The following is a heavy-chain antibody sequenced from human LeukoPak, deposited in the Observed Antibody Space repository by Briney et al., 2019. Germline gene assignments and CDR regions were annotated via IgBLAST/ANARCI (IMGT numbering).Heavy chain of an antibody. V-gene: IGHV4-59*08. D-gene: IGHD3-10*01. Sequence: SETLSLTCSVSGGSISSDYWSWIRQPPGKGLEWIEYIYYSGSTNYNPSLKSRVTISVDTSKNQFSLKLSSVTAADTAVYYCARRSTMVRGAFDYWGQGTLVTVSS. CDR1: GGSISSDY. CDR2: IYYSGST. J-gene: IGHJ4*02. CDR3: ARRSTMVRGAFDY.